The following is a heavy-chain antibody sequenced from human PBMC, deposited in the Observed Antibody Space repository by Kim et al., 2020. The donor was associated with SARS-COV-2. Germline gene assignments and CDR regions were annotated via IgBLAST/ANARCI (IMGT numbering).Heavy chain of an antibody. D-gene: IGHD1-1*01. CDR3: ARPLVELERLSSFDV. Sequence: SVKVSCKTSGGTFNTYAINWVRQASGQGLEWMGYIIPIFGTTDYAQNFQGRVTITADESTSTTYLELSSLGSEDTAVYYCARPLVELERLSSFDVWGQGTMVTVSS. CDR1: GGTFNTYA. J-gene: IGHJ3*01. V-gene: IGHV1-69*13. CDR2: IIPIFGTT.